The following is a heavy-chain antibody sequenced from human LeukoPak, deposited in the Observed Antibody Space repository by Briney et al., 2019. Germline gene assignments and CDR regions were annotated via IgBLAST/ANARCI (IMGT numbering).Heavy chain of an antibody. D-gene: IGHD3-22*01. Sequence: SETLSLTCTVSGASISSYYWSWIRQPPGKGLEWIGDIHYSGSIKYNPSLKSRVTMSVDTSKNQFYLKLSTVTAADTAIYYCARENPSGYYNRPIDYWGQGTLVTVSS. V-gene: IGHV4-59*01. CDR2: IHYSGSI. CDR1: GASISSYY. J-gene: IGHJ4*02. CDR3: ARENPSGYYNRPIDY.